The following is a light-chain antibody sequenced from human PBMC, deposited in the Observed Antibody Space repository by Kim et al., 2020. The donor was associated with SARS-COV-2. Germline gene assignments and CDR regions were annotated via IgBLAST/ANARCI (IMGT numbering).Light chain of an antibody. CDR1: QTLYKSNNHNY. Sequence: DIVMTQSPDSLTVSLGERATISCMSSQTLYKSNNHNYLSWYQQKPGQPPKLIIYWASTRESGVPDRFIGSGSGTDFTLTINSLQAEDVAFYYCQQYSTTPLTFGGGTKVDIK. CDR3: QQYSTTPLT. J-gene: IGKJ4*01. CDR2: WAS. V-gene: IGKV4-1*01.